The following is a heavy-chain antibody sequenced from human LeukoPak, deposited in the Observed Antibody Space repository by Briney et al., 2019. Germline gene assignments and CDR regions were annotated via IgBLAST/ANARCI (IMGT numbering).Heavy chain of an antibody. J-gene: IGHJ6*03. CDR1: GFTFDDYG. Sequence: GGSLRLSCAASGFTFDDYGMSWVRQAPGKGLEWVSGINWNGGSTGYADSVKGRFTISRDNAKNSLYLQMNSLRAEDTAVYYCASLPNYYYYYMDVWGKGTTVTISS. D-gene: IGHD5/OR15-5a*01. V-gene: IGHV3-20*04. CDR2: INWNGGST. CDR3: ASLPNYYYYYMDV.